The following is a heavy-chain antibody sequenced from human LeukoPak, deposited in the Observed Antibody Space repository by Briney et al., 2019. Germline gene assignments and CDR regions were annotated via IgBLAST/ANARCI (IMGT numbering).Heavy chain of an antibody. Sequence: GASVTVSCKVSGYTLTELSMHWVRQAPGKGLEWMGGFDPEDGETIYAQKFQGRVTMTEDTSTDTAYMELSSLRSEDTAVYYCATDLNTMVRGVIIPPPYWGQGTLVTVSS. V-gene: IGHV1-24*01. J-gene: IGHJ4*02. CDR3: ATDLNTMVRGVIIPPPY. CDR2: FDPEDGET. CDR1: GYTLTELS. D-gene: IGHD3-10*01.